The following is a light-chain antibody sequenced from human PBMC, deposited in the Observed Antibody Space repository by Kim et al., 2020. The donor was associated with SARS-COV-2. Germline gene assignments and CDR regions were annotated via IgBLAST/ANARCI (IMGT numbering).Light chain of an antibody. J-gene: IGKJ1*01. CDR2: AAS. CDR3: QQSYSPPWT. CDR1: QNIASY. Sequence: SSTVGDRVTITCRASQNIASYVNWFKQKPGNAPKLLIYAASSLQTGVSSRFRGSGSGRGFTLTITSLQRDDYATYHCQQSYSPPWTFGQGTKLEI. V-gene: IGKV1-39*01.